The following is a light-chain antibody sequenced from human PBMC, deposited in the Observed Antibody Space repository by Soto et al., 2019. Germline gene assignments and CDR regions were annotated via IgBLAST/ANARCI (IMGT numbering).Light chain of an antibody. CDR1: SSDVGGYNY. V-gene: IGLV2-14*01. CDR2: DVS. Sequence: QSVLTQPASVSGSPGQSITISCTGTSSDVGGYNYVSWYQQHPGKAPKLMIYDVSNRPSGVSNRFSGSKSGNTASLTISWLQAEDEADYYCSSYTSSSTLPDVFGTGTKLTVL. CDR3: SSYTSSSTLPDV. J-gene: IGLJ1*01.